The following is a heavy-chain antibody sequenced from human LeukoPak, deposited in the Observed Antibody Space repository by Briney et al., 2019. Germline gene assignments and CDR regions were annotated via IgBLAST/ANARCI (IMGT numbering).Heavy chain of an antibody. V-gene: IGHV3-30*02. CDR1: GFTFSSYG. J-gene: IGHJ4*02. CDR3: TRDSPPDY. CDR2: IRYDGSNK. Sequence: GGSLRLSCAASGFTFSSYGMHWVRQAPGKGLEWAAFIRYDGSNKYYADSVKGRFTISRDNAKNSLYLQMNSLRAEDTAIYYCTRDSPPDYWGQGTLVTVSS.